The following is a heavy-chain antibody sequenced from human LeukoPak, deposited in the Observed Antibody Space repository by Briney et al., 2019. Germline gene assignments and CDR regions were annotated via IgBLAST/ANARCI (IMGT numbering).Heavy chain of an antibody. D-gene: IGHD3-22*01. J-gene: IGHJ4*02. Sequence: PSETLSLTCTVSGGSISSGSYYWSWIRQPAGKGLEWIGSIYYSGSTYYNPSLKSRVTISIDTSKNQFSLRLRSVTAADTAVYYCAREILYDSTGYYLWGQGTVVTVSS. CDR3: AREILYDSTGYYL. CDR1: GGSISSGSYY. V-gene: IGHV4-39*07. CDR2: IYYSGST.